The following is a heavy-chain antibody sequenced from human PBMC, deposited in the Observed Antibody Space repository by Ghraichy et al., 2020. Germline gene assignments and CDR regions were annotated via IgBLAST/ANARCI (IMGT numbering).Heavy chain of an antibody. CDR2: ISGSGGST. J-gene: IGHJ4*02. CDR3: ASLVLRFLEWLPQ. CDR1: GFTFSSYA. D-gene: IGHD3-3*01. Sequence: GGSLRLSCAASGFTFSSYAMSWVRQAPGKGLEWVSAISGSGGSTYYADSVKGRFTISRDNSKNTLYLQMNSLRAEDTAVYYCASLVLRFLEWLPQWGQGTLVTVSS. V-gene: IGHV3-23*01.